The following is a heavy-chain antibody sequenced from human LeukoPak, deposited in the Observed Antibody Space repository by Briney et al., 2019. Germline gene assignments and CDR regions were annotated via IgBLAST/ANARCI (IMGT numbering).Heavy chain of an antibody. V-gene: IGHV3-23*01. CDR1: GFTFTSYL. J-gene: IGHJ4*02. CDR2: ISGSGDST. CDR3: AKPRPVYGDSFDY. D-gene: IGHD4-17*01. Sequence: PGGALRLSCAASGFTFTSYLMTWVRQAPGKGLEGVSGISGSGDSTYYADSVKGRFTISRDNFNNPLYLQMSSLRVEDTAVYYCAKPRPVYGDSFDYWGQGPLVTVSS.